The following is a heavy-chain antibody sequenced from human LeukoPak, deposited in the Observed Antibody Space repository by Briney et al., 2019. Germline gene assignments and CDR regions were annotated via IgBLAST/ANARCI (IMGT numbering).Heavy chain of an antibody. CDR1: GYTLTSYH. J-gene: IGHJ3*02. Sequence: ASVKVSFTASGYTLTSYHMSWVRPAPGQGREWMGWINGYNGNTKYAQKIQGRVTMTTDSSTNTAYLDLRSLRSDDTAVYYCARNDGAYGLPFEIWGQGTMVTVSS. CDR2: INGYNGNT. CDR3: ARNDGAYGLPFEI. V-gene: IGHV1-18*01. D-gene: IGHD3-16*01.